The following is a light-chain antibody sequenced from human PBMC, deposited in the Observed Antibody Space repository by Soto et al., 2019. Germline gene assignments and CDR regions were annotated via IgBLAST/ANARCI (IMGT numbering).Light chain of an antibody. CDR3: MSYAGSNTYI. CDR2: EVV. CDR1: KNDIGVYDF. Sequence: QSVLTQPPSASGSPGQSVTISCTGTKNDIGVYDFVSWYQHHPGKAPRLIIYEVVQRPSGVPDRFSGSKSGNTASLTVSGLQAADEADYFCMSYAGSNTYIFGSATKHTV. V-gene: IGLV2-8*01. J-gene: IGLJ1*01.